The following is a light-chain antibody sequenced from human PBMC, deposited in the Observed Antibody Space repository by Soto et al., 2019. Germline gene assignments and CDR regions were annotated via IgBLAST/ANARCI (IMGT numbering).Light chain of an antibody. J-gene: IGKJ2*01. V-gene: IGKV1-5*03. CDR2: KAY. CDR3: QQYETYFRT. CDR1: QGISGW. Sequence: DIQMTQSPSTLSASVGDRVTITCRASQGISGWLAWYQQKPGKAPRLLIYKAYSLESGVPSRFSGSGFGTEFTLTISSLHPDDSGTYYCQQYETYFRTFGQGTKLEIK.